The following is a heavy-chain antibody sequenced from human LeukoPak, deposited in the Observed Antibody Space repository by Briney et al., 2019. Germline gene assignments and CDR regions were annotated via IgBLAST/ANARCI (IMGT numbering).Heavy chain of an antibody. V-gene: IGHV1-2*02. Sequence: ASVKVSCKASGYTFTGYYMHWVRRAPGQGLEWMGWINPNSGGTNYAQKFQGRVTMTRDTSISTAYMELSRLRSDDTAVYYCAREKIGYYDGSGRGWFDPWGQGTLVTVSS. D-gene: IGHD3-22*01. CDR3: AREKIGYYDGSGRGWFDP. CDR2: INPNSGGT. J-gene: IGHJ5*02. CDR1: GYTFTGYY.